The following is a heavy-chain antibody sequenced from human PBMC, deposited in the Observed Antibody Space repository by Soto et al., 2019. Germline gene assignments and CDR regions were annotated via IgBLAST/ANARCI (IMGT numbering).Heavy chain of an antibody. CDR3: ARLAAYYYDSSGHSADY. CDR1: GFTFSSYS. Sequence: GGSLRLSCAASGFTFSSYSMNWVRQAPGKGLEWVSYISSSSSTIYYADSVKGRFTISRDNAKNSLYLQMNSLRDEDTAVYYCARLAAYYYDSSGHSADYWGQGTLVTVS. V-gene: IGHV3-48*02. CDR2: ISSSSSTI. J-gene: IGHJ4*02. D-gene: IGHD3-22*01.